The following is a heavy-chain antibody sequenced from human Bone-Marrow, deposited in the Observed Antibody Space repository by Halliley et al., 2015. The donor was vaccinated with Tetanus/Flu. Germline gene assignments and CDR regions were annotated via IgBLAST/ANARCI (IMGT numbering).Heavy chain of an antibody. J-gene: IGHJ4*02. Sequence: GWVGEFNQSGYTNYPPSLKRRVAMSIDKSKNRFSLKLGSVSAADTAVYFCAREGIAVAGIEYWGQGTLVTVSS. D-gene: IGHD6-19*01. CDR2: FNQSGYT. CDR3: AREGIAVAGIEY. V-gene: IGHV4-4*01.